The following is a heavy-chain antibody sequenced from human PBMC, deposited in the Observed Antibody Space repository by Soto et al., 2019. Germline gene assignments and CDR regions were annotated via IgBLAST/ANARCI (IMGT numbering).Heavy chain of an antibody. J-gene: IGHJ6*02. D-gene: IGHD1-26*01. V-gene: IGHV1-2*02. CDR2: INPNSGDT. CDR1: GYTFTGYY. Sequence: ASVKVSCKASGYTFTGYYVHWVRQATGQGLEWMGWINPNSGDTYLAQRFQGRVTMNRDTSIGTAYMELRGLTSDDTAEYYCAKGGAIVAAGTRVYLYNAMDVWGQGTTVTVSS. CDR3: AKGGAIVAAGTRVYLYNAMDV.